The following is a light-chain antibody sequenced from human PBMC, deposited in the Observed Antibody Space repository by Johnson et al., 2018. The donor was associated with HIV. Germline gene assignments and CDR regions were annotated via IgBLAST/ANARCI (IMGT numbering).Light chain of an antibody. V-gene: IGLV1-51*02. Sequence: HSVLTQPPSVSAAPGQKVTISCSGSSSNIANKYVSWYQHLPGTAPKLLIYENNKRPSGIPDRFSGSKSGTSATLGITGLQTGDEADYYCGTWDSSLSGGVFGTGTKVTVL. CDR2: ENN. CDR1: SSNIANKY. CDR3: GTWDSSLSGGV. J-gene: IGLJ1*01.